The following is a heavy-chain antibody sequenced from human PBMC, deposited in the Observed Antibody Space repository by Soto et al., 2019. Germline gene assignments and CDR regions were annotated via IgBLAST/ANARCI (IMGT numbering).Heavy chain of an antibody. V-gene: IGHV3-11*01. CDR2: ISSSGRTI. CDR3: ARSSCSSTSCYGRGPFDP. CDR1: GFTFSDYY. J-gene: IGHJ5*02. D-gene: IGHD2-2*01. Sequence: QVQLVESGGGLVKPGGYLRLSCAASGFTFSDYYMSCIRQAPGKGLEWVSYISSSGRTIYYADSVKDRFNISRDNAKNSLYRHMNSLRAEDTAVYYWARSSCSSTSCYGRGPFDPWGQGTLVTVSS.